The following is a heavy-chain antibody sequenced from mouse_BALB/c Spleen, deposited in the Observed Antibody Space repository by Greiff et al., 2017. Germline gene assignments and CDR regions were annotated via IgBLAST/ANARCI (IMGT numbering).Heavy chain of an antibody. CDR2: ISSGGSYT. V-gene: IGHV5-9-4*01. Sequence: EVMLVESGGGLVKPGGSLKLSCAASGFTFSSYAMSWVRQSPEKRLEWVAEISSGGSYTYYPDTVTGRFTISRDNAKNTLYLEMSSLRSEDTAMYYCARDGPYYFDYWGQGTTLTVSS. CDR3: ARDGPYYFDY. J-gene: IGHJ2*01. CDR1: GFTFSSYA.